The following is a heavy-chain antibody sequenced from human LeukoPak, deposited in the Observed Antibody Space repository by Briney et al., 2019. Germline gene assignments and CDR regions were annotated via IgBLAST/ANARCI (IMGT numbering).Heavy chain of an antibody. Sequence: PGGSLRLSCAASGFIFSSYSMNWVRQAPGKGLEWVSFISSSRSYIYYADSVKGRFTISRDNAKNSLYLQMNSLRAEDPAVYYCARARYSSSPFDPWGQGTLVTVSS. D-gene: IGHD6-13*01. J-gene: IGHJ5*02. V-gene: IGHV3-21*01. CDR1: GFIFSSYS. CDR3: ARARYSSSPFDP. CDR2: ISSSRSYI.